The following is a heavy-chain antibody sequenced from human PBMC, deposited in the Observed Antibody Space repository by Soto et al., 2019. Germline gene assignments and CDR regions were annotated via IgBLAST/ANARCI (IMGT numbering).Heavy chain of an antibody. Sequence: GGSLRLSCAASGFTFSSYAMSWVRQAPGKGLEWVSAISGSGGITYYADSVKGRFTISRDNSKNTLYLQMNSLRAEDTAVYYCAKDPGIAVAGAPYYFGYWGQGTLVTVSS. CDR2: ISGSGGIT. D-gene: IGHD6-19*01. J-gene: IGHJ4*02. CDR3: AKDPGIAVAGAPYYFGY. V-gene: IGHV3-23*01. CDR1: GFTFSSYA.